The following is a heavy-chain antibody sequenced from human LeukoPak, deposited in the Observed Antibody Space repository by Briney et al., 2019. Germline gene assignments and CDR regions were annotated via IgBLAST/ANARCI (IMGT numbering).Heavy chain of an antibody. D-gene: IGHD1-26*01. CDR3: ARAIRWEYDAFDI. Sequence: KPGGSLRLSCAASGFTFSSYAMSWIRQPPGKGLEWIGEINHSGSTNYNPSLKSRVTISVDTSKNQFSLKLSSVTAADTAVYYCARAIRWEYDAFDIWGQGTMVTVSS. CDR1: GFTFSSYA. V-gene: IGHV4-34*01. CDR2: INHSGST. J-gene: IGHJ3*02.